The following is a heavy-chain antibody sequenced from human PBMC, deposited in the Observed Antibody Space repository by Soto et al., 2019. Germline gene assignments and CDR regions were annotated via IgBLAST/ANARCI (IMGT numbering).Heavy chain of an antibody. D-gene: IGHD3-10*01. CDR1: GFAFGRSW. V-gene: IGHV3-7*01. CDR2: VNEDGSVK. CDR3: VRDPAFGAVDY. Sequence: EVQLVETGGDLVQPGKSLRLSCAASGFAFGRSWLGWVRRAPEKGLEWVAIVNEDGSVKFYMDSVEGRFTISRDNAKNSLYLQMNSLRVDDTSIYYCVRDPAFGAVDYWGQGTLVTVSS. J-gene: IGHJ4*02.